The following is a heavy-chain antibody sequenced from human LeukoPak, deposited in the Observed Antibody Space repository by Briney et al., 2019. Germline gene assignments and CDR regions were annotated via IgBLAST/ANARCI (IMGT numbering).Heavy chain of an antibody. V-gene: IGHV3-7*03. CDR1: GFMFSSFW. D-gene: IGHD3-3*01. Sequence: GGSLRLSCAASGFMFSSFWMSWVRQAPGKGLEWVANIKKDGSQKYYVDSVEGRFTISRDNAKNSLYLQMDSLRVDGTAVYYCTRVFGGYDVSDYWGQGTVVTVSS. CDR3: TRVFGGYDVSDY. J-gene: IGHJ4*02. CDR2: IKKDGSQK.